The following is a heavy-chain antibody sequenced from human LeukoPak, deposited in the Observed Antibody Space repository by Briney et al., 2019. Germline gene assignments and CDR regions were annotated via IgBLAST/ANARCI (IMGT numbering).Heavy chain of an antibody. CDR3: ARVSSWYERGPFDY. CDR2: ISYDGSNK. J-gene: IGHJ4*02. Sequence: PGRSLRLSCAASGFTFSSYAMHWVRQAPGKGLEWVAVISYDGSNKYYADSVKGRFTISRDNSKNTLYLQMNSLRAEDTAVCYCARVSSWYERGPFDYWGQGTLVTVSS. V-gene: IGHV3-30-3*01. CDR1: GFTFSSYA. D-gene: IGHD6-13*01.